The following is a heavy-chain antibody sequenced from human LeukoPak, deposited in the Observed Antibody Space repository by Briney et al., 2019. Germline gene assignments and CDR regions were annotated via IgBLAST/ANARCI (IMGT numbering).Heavy chain of an antibody. V-gene: IGHV3-30*04. J-gene: IGHJ4*02. CDR2: ISYDGSNK. CDR1: GFTFSSYA. Sequence: GGSLRLSCAASGFTFSSYAMHWVRQAPGKGLEWVAVISYDGSNKYYADSVKGRFTISRDNSKNTLYLQMNGLRAEDTAVCCCARGGWELLPGTLDYWGQGTLVTVSS. CDR3: ARGGWELLPGTLDY. D-gene: IGHD1-26*01.